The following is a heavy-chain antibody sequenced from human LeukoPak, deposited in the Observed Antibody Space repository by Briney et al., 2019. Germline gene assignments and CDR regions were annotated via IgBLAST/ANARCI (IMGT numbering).Heavy chain of an antibody. CDR3: ARGGFRELLFDF. J-gene: IGHJ4*02. CDR2: IKQDGSEK. CDR1: GFTFSSYG. Sequence: GGSLRLSCAASGFTFSSYGMSWVRQAPGKGLEWVANIKQDGSEKYHVDSVKGRFTISRDNAKNSLYLQMNSLRAEDTAVYYCARGGFRELLFDFWGQGTLVTVSS. V-gene: IGHV3-7*01. D-gene: IGHD3-10*01.